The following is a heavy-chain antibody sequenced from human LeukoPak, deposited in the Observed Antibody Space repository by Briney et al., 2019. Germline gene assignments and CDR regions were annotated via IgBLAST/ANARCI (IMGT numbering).Heavy chain of an antibody. CDR3: ARAADVLRYFDWLLIGDYFDY. CDR1: GFTFSSYA. Sequence: GGSLRLSCAASGFTFSSYAMHWVRQAPGKGLEYVSAISSNGGSTYYANPVKGRFTISRDNSKNTLYLQMGSLRAEDMAVYYCARAADVLRYFDWLLIGDYFDYWGQGTLVTVSS. J-gene: IGHJ4*02. V-gene: IGHV3-64*01. D-gene: IGHD3-9*01. CDR2: ISSNGGST.